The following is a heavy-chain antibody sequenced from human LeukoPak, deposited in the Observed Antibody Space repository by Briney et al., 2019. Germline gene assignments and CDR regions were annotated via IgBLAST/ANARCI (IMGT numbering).Heavy chain of an antibody. CDR1: GFTFSSYA. J-gene: IGHJ6*03. Sequence: GGSLRLSCAASGFTFSSYAMHWVRQAPGKGLEWVAVISYDGSNKYYADSVKGRFTISRDNSKNTLYLQMNSLRAEDTAVYYCAKGMYCSSTSCYYYYYYYMDVWGKGTTVTVSS. V-gene: IGHV3-30-3*01. D-gene: IGHD2-2*01. CDR3: AKGMYCSSTSCYYYYYYYMDV. CDR2: ISYDGSNK.